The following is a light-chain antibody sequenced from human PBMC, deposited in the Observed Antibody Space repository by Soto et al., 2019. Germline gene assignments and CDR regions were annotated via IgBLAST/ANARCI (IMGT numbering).Light chain of an antibody. V-gene: IGLV9-49*01. J-gene: IGLJ1*01. CDR2: VGTGEIVG. CDR3: GADHVSGSNFVYV. Sequence: QSVLTQPPSASASMGASVTLTCTLSSGYSNYKVVWYEQRPGKGPRFVMRVGTGEIVGSKGDGIPDRFSVLGSGLNRYLTIKNIQEEDGSDYDCGADHVSGSNFVYVFGTGTKVTVL. CDR1: SGYSNYK.